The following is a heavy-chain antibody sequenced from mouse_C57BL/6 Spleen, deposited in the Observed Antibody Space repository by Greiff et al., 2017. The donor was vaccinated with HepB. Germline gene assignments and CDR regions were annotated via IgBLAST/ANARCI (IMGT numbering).Heavy chain of an antibody. Sequence: LQESGAELVKPGASVKMSCKASGYTFTSYWITWVKQRPGQGLEWIGDIYPGSGSTNYNEKFKSKATLTVDTSSSTAYMQLSSLTSEDSAVYYCARDPFAYWGQGTLVTVSA. V-gene: IGHV1-55*01. CDR1: GYTFTSYW. J-gene: IGHJ3*01. CDR3: ARDPFAY. CDR2: IYPGSGST.